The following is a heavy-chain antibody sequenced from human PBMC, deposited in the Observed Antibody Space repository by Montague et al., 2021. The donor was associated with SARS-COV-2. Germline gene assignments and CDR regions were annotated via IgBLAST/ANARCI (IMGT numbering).Heavy chain of an antibody. J-gene: IGHJ6*02. V-gene: IGHV3-13*01. D-gene: IGHD3-10*01. CDR2: IGKAGDT. Sequence: SLRLSCAASGFTFSQHDMHWVRQVTGKGLEWVSGIGKAGDTHYPGAVKGRFTISREDAKNSLYLQMNSLRAGDTAVYYCGRGVRYFGSGGWSFYYYGVDVWGQGTTVTVSS. CDR1: GFTFSQHD. CDR3: GRGVRYFGSGGWSFYYYGVDV.